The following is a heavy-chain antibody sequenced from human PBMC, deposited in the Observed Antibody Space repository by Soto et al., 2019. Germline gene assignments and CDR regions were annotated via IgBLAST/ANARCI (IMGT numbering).Heavy chain of an antibody. J-gene: IGHJ6*02. D-gene: IGHD1-26*01. Sequence: QVQLVQSGAEVKKPGASVKVSCKASGYTFTSYDINWVRQATGQGVEWMGWMNPNSGNTGYAQKFNGRVTMTRNTSISTAYMELSSLRSEDTAVYYCARGPPSGSYYYYYGMDVWGQGTTVTVSS. CDR2: MNPNSGNT. V-gene: IGHV1-8*01. CDR1: GYTFTSYD. CDR3: ARGPPSGSYYYYYGMDV.